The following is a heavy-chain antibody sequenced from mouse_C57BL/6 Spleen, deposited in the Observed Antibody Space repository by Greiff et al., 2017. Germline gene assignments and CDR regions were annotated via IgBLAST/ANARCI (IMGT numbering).Heavy chain of an antibody. CDR1: GYTFTSYW. V-gene: IGHV1-64*01. J-gene: IGHJ4*01. CDR2: IHPNSGST. D-gene: IGHD4-1*01. Sequence: QVHVKQPGAELVKPGASVKLSRKASGYTFTSYWMHWVKQRPGQGLEWIGMIHPNSGSTNYNEKFKSKATLTVDKSSSTAYMQLSSLTSEDSAVYYCARYWDDAMDYWGQGTSVTVSS. CDR3: ARYWDDAMDY.